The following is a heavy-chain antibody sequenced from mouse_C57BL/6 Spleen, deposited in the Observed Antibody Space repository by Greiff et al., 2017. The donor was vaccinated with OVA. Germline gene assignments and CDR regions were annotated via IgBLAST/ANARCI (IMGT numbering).Heavy chain of an antibody. CDR2: ILPGSGST. V-gene: IGHV1-9*01. CDR3: ARRGNYYGSSSYYFDY. CDR1: GYTFTGYW. Sequence: QVQLQQSGAELMKPGASVKLSCQATGYTFTGYWIEWVKQRPGHGLEWIGEILPGSGSTNYNEKFKGKATFTADTSSNTAYMQLSSLTTEDSAIYYCARRGNYYGSSSYYFDYWGQGTTLTVSS. D-gene: IGHD1-1*01. J-gene: IGHJ2*01.